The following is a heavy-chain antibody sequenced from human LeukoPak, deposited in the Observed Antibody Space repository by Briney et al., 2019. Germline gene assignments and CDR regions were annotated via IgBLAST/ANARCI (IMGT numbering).Heavy chain of an antibody. J-gene: IGHJ4*02. CDR1: GYTFTNYY. D-gene: IGHD3-22*01. V-gene: IGHV1-46*01. CDR2: INPSGGRT. CDR3: AAHDVYYYDSSGYYAGSDY. Sequence: ASVKVSCKASGYTFTNYYIHWVRQGPGQGLEWMGIINPSGGRTSYAQKFQGRVTMTRDMSTSTVYMELSSLRSEDTAVYYCAAHDVYYYDSSGYYAGSDYWGQGTLVTVSS.